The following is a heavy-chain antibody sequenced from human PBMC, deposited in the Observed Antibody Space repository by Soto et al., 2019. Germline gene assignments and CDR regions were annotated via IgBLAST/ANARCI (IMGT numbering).Heavy chain of an antibody. D-gene: IGHD3-22*01. Sequence: SETLSLTCTVSGGSIRSSTYYWGWIRQPPGKGLEWIGSIYYSGSTHYNPSLKSRVTMSVDTSTNQFSLKLSSVTAADTAVYYCARASYDSSADYFDYWGQGTLVTVSS. CDR3: ARASYDSSADYFDY. J-gene: IGHJ4*02. CDR2: IYYSGST. CDR1: GGSIRSSTYY. V-gene: IGHV4-39*07.